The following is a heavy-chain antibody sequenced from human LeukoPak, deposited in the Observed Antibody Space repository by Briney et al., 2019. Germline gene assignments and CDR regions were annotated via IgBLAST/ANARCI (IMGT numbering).Heavy chain of an antibody. CDR2: MYTSGTT. CDR3: ARSVRRLYGSGRSNWFDP. Sequence: PSETLSLTCTVPGGSISSYYWSWIRQPAGKGLEWIGHMYTSGTTNYNPSLKSRVTMSVDTSKNQFSLRLSSVTAADTAVYYCARSVRRLYGSGRSNWFDPWGQGTLVTVSS. D-gene: IGHD3-10*01. CDR1: GGSISSYY. V-gene: IGHV4-4*07. J-gene: IGHJ5*02.